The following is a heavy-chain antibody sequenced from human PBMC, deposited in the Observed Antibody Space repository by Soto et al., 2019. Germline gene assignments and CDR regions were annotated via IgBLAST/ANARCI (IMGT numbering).Heavy chain of an antibody. CDR2: LSYDGSDK. V-gene: IGHV3-30*18. CDR1: GFTFRSYA. Sequence: PGGSLRLSCAASGFTFRSYAIHWVRQAPGKGLEWVAVLSYDGSDKYYAASVKGRFTISRDNSKNTLYLQMDSLRTEDTAVYYCAKVSTSGSYRPYYFDFWGQGTLVTVSS. D-gene: IGHD1-26*01. CDR3: AKVSTSGSYRPYYFDF. J-gene: IGHJ4*02.